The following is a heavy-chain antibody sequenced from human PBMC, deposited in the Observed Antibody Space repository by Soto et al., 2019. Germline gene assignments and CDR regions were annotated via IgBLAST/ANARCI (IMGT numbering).Heavy chain of an antibody. CDR1: GGSINSASYF. Sequence: QVQLQESGPGLVKPSQTLSLTCTVSGGSINSASYFWSWVRQHPGKGLEWIGLIDNDGGAHYNPSVKSQLSISVDTSKNQFSLSLNSVTAADTAVYYCARAEVAGLRSDAGYFDNWGQGTLVTVSS. CDR2: IDNDGGA. D-gene: IGHD6-19*01. CDR3: ARAEVAGLRSDAGYFDN. J-gene: IGHJ4*03. V-gene: IGHV4-31*01.